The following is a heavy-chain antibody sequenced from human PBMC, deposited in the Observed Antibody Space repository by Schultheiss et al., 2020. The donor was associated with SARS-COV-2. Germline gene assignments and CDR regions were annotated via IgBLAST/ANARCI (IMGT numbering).Heavy chain of an antibody. CDR2: ISDSWTYM. J-gene: IGHJ4*02. CDR1: GFTFSSYS. D-gene: IGHD2-2*01. Sequence: GGSLRLSCAASGFTFSSYSMNWVRQAPGKGLKWVSFISDSWTYMYHADPLKGRFTISRDNAKNSLYLQMNSLRAEDTALYYCARLGYCSSTSCSTDYWGQGTLVTVSS. CDR3: ARLGYCSSTSCSTDY. V-gene: IGHV3-21*04.